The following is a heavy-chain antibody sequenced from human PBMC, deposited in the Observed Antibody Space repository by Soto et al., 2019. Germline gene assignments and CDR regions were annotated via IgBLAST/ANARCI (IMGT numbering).Heavy chain of an antibody. J-gene: IGHJ4*02. Sequence: SVKVSCKASGGIFSSYAISWLRQAPGQGLEWMGAVIPILRQAYYAQDFQDRVSITADESTRTTYLELSSLRSDDTAVYFCARVGGIGAPPGTDYWGQGTLVTVSS. V-gene: IGHV1-69*13. CDR2: VIPILRQA. CDR1: GGIFSSYA. CDR3: ARVGGIGAPPGTDY. D-gene: IGHD6-6*01.